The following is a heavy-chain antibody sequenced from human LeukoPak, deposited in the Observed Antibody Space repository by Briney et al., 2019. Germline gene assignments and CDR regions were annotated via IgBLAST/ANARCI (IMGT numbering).Heavy chain of an antibody. D-gene: IGHD3-22*01. J-gene: IGHJ4*02. CDR2: ISANGSIT. V-gene: IGHV3-23*01. Sequence: GGTLRLSCSASGFTFSAYGMSWVRQSPGQGLEWVSGISANGSITFYARSVRGRFTISRDNSKNTLYLQMNSLRAEDTAVYYCAKDYGSGYYYALGGLDYWGQGTLVTVSS. CDR1: GFTFSAYG. CDR3: AKDYGSGYYYALGGLDY.